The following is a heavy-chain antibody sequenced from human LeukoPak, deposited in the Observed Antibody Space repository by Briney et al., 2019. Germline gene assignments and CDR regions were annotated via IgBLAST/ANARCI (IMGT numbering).Heavy chain of an antibody. CDR1: GFTLSTFG. CDR3: AKAGAYDSSGYYYYLDY. V-gene: IGHV3-30*18. Sequence: TGGSLRLSCAASGFTLSTFGNHWVRQAPGKGLEWVASISSDGNNKYYVGSVEGRSTISRDNSRNTLYLQMNSLRTEDTAVYYCAKAGAYDSSGYYYYLDYWGQGTLVTVPS. CDR2: ISSDGNNK. D-gene: IGHD3-22*01. J-gene: IGHJ4*02.